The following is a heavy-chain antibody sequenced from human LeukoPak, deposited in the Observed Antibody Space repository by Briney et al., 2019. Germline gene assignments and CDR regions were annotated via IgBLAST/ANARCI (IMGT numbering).Heavy chain of an antibody. CDR2: IWYDGSNK. D-gene: IGHD2-15*01. CDR1: GFTFSTYG. CDR3: ARAVGPFDY. V-gene: IGHV3-33*01. J-gene: IGHJ4*02. Sequence: GGSLRLSCAASGFTFSTYGMHWVRQAPGKGLEWVAVIWYDGSNKYYGDSVKGRFTISRENSKNTLYLQMNSLRAEDTAVYFCARAVGPFDYWGQGALVTVSS.